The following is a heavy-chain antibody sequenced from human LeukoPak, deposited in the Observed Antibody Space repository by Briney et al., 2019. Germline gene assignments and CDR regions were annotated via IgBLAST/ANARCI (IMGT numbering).Heavy chain of an antibody. J-gene: IGHJ6*03. CDR3: ARGAAAGRNYYYYYMDA. D-gene: IGHD1-26*01. CDR1: GYTFTSYG. CDR2: ISAYNGNT. V-gene: IGHV1-18*01. Sequence: ASVKVSCKASGYTFTSYGISWVRQAPGQGLEWMGWISAYNGNTNYAQKLQGRVTMTTDTSTSTAYMELRSLRSDDTAVYYCARGAAAGRNYYYYYMDAWGKGTTVTVSS.